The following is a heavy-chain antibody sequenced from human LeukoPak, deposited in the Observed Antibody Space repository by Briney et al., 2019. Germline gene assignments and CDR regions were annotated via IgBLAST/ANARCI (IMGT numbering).Heavy chain of an antibody. D-gene: IGHD3-10*01. V-gene: IGHV5-10-1*01. CDR2: IDPSDSYT. CDR1: GHSFTSYW. CDR3: ARQGTMVRSFGY. Sequence: GESLRISCKGSGHSFTSYWISWVRQMPGKGLEWMGRIDPSDSYTNYSPSSQGHVTISADKSISTAYLQWSSLKASDTAMYYCARQGTMVRSFGYWGQGTLVTVSS. J-gene: IGHJ4*02.